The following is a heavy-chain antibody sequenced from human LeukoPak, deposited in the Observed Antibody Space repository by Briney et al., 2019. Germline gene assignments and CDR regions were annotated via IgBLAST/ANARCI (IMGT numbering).Heavy chain of an antibody. V-gene: IGHV3-23*01. CDR3: AKDVMDTAMVGGDYYYGMDV. Sequence: PGGSLTLSCAASGFTFSSYAMSWVRQAPVEGLESVSAISGRGGSTYYADSVKGRFTISRDNSKNTLYLQMNSLRAEDTAVYYCAKDVMDTAMVGGDYYYGMDVWGQGTTVTVSS. CDR2: ISGRGGST. D-gene: IGHD5-18*01. CDR1: GFTFSSYA. J-gene: IGHJ6*02.